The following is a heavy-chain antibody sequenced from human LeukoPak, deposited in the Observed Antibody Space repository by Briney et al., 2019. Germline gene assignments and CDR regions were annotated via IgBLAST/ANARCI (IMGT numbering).Heavy chain of an antibody. J-gene: IGHJ4*02. CDR1: GFTFSSYA. V-gene: IGHV3-23*01. CDR2: ISGRGGNT. CDR3: AKGIVVVPAAIDY. Sequence: GGSLRLSCAASGFTFSSYAMRWVRQAPGKGLEGVSAISGRGGNTYYADSVKGRFTISRNNSKNTLYLEMNSERAEDTAVYSCAKGIVVVPAAIDYWGQGTLVTISS. D-gene: IGHD2-2*01.